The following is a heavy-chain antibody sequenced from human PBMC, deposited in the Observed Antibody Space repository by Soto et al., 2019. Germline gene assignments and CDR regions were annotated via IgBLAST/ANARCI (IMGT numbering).Heavy chain of an antibody. D-gene: IGHD3-16*02. V-gene: IGHV3-53*01. J-gene: IGHJ4*02. CDR1: GFIVSIYY. Sequence: PGGSLRLSCAASGFIVSIYYMPWVRQAPGKGLEWVSIIDSDGTTYYADSVKGRFTMSRDNSKNTVYLQMNSLRGEDTAVYYCARVRSSSFDFWGQGTLVTVSS. CDR2: IDSDGTT. CDR3: ARVRSSSFDF.